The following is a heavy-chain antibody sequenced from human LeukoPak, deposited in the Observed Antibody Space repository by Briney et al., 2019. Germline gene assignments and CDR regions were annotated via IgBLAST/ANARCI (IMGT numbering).Heavy chain of an antibody. D-gene: IGHD2/OR15-2a*01. CDR3: ARRMRWVSTSYAFDI. CDR1: GSSFTNYW. J-gene: IGHJ3*02. CDR2: INPGDSDT. Sequence: GESLKISCKGSGSSFTNYWIGWVRQMPGKGLEWMTIINPGDSDTRYSPSFQGQVTISVDKSISTAYLQWSSLKASDTAMYYCARRMRWVSTSYAFDIWGQGTTVTVSS. V-gene: IGHV5-51*01.